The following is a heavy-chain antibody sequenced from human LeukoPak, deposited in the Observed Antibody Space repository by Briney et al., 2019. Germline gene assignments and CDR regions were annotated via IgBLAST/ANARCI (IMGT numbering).Heavy chain of an antibody. J-gene: IGHJ4*02. CDR2: IWYDGSNK. CDR3: ARPTFSFDSSGYFDY. V-gene: IGHV3-33*01. D-gene: IGHD3-22*01. Sequence: GGSLRLSCAASGFTFSSYGMHWVRQAPGKGLEWVAVIWYDGSNKYYADSVKGRFTISRDNSKNTLYLQMNSLRAEDTAVYYCARPTFSFDSSGYFDYWGQGTLVTVSS. CDR1: GFTFSSYG.